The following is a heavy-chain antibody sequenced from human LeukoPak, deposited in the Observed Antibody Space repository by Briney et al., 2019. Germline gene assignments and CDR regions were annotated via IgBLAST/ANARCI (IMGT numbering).Heavy chain of an antibody. V-gene: IGHV4-30-2*01. CDR3: ARECQICSIPPTWDAFDI. CDR1: GGSISSGGYY. D-gene: IGHD6-13*01. Sequence: SQTLSLTCTVSGGSISSGGYYWSWIRQPPGKGLEWIGEINHSGSTNYNPSLKSRVTISVDTSKNQFSLKLSSVTAADTAVYYCARECQICSIPPTWDAFDIWGQGTMVTVSS. CDR2: INHSGST. J-gene: IGHJ3*02.